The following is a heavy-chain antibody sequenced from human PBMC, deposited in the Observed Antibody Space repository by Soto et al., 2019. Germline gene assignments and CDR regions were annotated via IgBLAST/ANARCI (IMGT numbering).Heavy chain of an antibody. D-gene: IGHD3-10*01. CDR2: ISSSSSYI. J-gene: IGHJ4*02. CDR3: ARDFGPGYFDY. V-gene: IGHV3-21*01. Sequence: EVQLVESGGGLVKPGGSLRLSCAASGFTFSSYSMNWVRQAPGKGLAWVSSISSSSSYIYYADSVKGRFTISRDNAKNSLYLQMNSLRAEDTAVYYCARDFGPGYFDYWGQGTLVTVSS. CDR1: GFTFSSYS.